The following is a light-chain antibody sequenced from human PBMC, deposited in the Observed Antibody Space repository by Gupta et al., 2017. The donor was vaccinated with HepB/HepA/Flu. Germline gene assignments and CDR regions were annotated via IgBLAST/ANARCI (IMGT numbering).Light chain of an antibody. CDR2: GAS. CDR3: QQYNNWPLT. CDR1: QSVGSD. V-gene: IGKV3-15*01. J-gene: IGKJ4*01. Sequence: DTVLTQSPVTLSVSPGEGVTLSCRATQSVGSDLAWYQQKPGQTPRLFNYGASTRATGIPGRFSGRGSGTEFTLTINSLQSEDFADYYCQQYNNWPLTFGGGTKVEIK.